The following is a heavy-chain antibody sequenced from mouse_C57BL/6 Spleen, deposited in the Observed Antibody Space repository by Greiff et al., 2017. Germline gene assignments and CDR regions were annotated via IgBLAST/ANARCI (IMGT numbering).Heavy chain of an antibody. Sequence: QVQLQQSGAELVRPGASVTLSCKASGYTFTDYEMHWVKQTPVHGLEWIGAIDPDTGGTAYNQKFKGKAILTADKSSSTAYMELRSLTSEDSAVYYCTRSGTGWYFDVWGTGTTVTVSS. CDR3: TRSGTGWYFDV. J-gene: IGHJ1*03. V-gene: IGHV1-15*01. D-gene: IGHD4-1*01. CDR1: GYTFTDYE. CDR2: IDPDTGGT.